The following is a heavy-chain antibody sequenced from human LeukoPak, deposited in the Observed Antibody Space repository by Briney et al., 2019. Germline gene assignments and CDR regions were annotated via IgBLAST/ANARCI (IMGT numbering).Heavy chain of an antibody. CDR2: IRYDGSNE. CDR3: ARAYCSGGSCYRAHYYYYYMDV. V-gene: IGHV3-33*01. CDR1: GFTFSSYG. Sequence: PGGSLRLSCAASGFTFSSYGMHWVRQAPGKGLEWVAVIRYDGSNENYADSVKGRVTISRDNSKDTLYLQMNSLRAEDTAVYYCARAYCSGGSCYRAHYYYYYMDVWGKGTTVTVSS. D-gene: IGHD2-15*01. J-gene: IGHJ6*03.